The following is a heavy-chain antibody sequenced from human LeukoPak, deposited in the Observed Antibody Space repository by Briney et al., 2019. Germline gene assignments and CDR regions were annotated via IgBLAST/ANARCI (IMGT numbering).Heavy chain of an antibody. V-gene: IGHV4-39*07. CDR1: GGSISSSSYY. Sequence: SETLSLTCTVSGGSISSSSYYWGWIRQPPGKGLEWIGSIYCSGSTYYNPSLKSRVTISVDTSKNQFSLKLSSVTAADTAVYYCARRIGAQNYATPQYYFDYWGQGTLVTVSS. CDR2: IYCSGST. D-gene: IGHD1-7*01. J-gene: IGHJ4*02. CDR3: ARRIGAQNYATPQYYFDY.